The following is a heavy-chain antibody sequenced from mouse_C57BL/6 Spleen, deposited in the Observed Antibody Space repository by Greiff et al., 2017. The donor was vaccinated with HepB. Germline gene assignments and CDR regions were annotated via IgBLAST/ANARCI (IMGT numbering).Heavy chain of an antibody. CDR1: GYTFTSYW. Sequence: QVQLQQPGAEFVKPGASVKLSCKASGYTFTSYWMQWVKQRPGQGLEWIGEIDPSDSYINYNQKFKGKATLTVDTSSSTAYMQLSSLTSEDSAVYYCARGDGRSFAYWGQGTLVTVSA. V-gene: IGHV1-50*01. CDR3: ARGDGRSFAY. D-gene: IGHD2-3*01. J-gene: IGHJ3*01. CDR2: IDPSDSYI.